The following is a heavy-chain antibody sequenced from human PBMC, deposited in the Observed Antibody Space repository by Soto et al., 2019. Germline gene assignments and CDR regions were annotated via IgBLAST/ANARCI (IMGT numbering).Heavy chain of an antibody. D-gene: IGHD2-15*01. Sequence: SETLSLTCTVSGGSISSSSYYWGWIRQPPGKGLEWIGSIYYSGSTYYNPSLKSRVTISVDTSKNQFSLKLSSVTAADTAVYYCASRRYCSGGSCYSDYYYYYMDVWGKGTTVTVSS. CDR2: IYYSGST. CDR1: GGSISSSSYY. CDR3: ASRRYCSGGSCYSDYYYYYMDV. J-gene: IGHJ6*03. V-gene: IGHV4-39*01.